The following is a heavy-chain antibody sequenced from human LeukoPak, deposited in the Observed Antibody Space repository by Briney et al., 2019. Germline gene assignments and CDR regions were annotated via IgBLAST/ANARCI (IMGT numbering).Heavy chain of an antibody. CDR2: INHSGDT. Sequence: SETLSLTCAVYSGSFSGYYWSWIRQPPGKGLEWIGEINHSGDTNYNPSLKSRVTISVDTSKNQFSLKVSSVTAADTAVYYCARLPENWFDPRGQGTLVTVSS. CDR3: ARLPENWFDP. V-gene: IGHV4-34*01. CDR1: SGSFSGYY. D-gene: IGHD6-25*01. J-gene: IGHJ5*02.